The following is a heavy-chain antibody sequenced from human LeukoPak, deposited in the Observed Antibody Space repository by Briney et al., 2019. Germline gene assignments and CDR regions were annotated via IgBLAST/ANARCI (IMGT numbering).Heavy chain of an antibody. CDR2: IWYDGSNK. CDR3: ARGRQGYSSGWLFDY. J-gene: IGHJ4*02. V-gene: IGHV3-33*08. D-gene: IGHD6-19*01. Sequence: GGSLRLSCAASGFTFSTYPIHWVRQAPGKGLEWVAVIWYDGSNKYYADSVKGRFTISRDNSKNTLYLQMNSLRAEDTAVYYCARGRQGYSSGWLFDYWGQGTLVTVSS. CDR1: GFTFSTYP.